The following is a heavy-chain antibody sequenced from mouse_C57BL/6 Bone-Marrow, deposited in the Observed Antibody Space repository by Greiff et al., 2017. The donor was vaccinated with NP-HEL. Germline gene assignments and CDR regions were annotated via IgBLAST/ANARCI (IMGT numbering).Heavy chain of an antibody. CDR2: INPDSSTI. CDR1: GIDFSRYW. Sequence: EVQLQQSGGGLVQPGGSLKLSCAASGIDFSRYWMSWVRRAPGKGLEWIGEINPDSSTINYAPSLKDKFIISRDNAKNTQYLQMSKVRSEDTALYYCARHYGSSPGYFDYWGQGTTLTVSS. CDR3: ARHYGSSPGYFDY. V-gene: IGHV4-1*01. D-gene: IGHD1-1*01. J-gene: IGHJ2*01.